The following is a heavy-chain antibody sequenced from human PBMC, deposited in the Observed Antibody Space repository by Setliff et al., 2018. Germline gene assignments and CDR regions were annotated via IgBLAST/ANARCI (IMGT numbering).Heavy chain of an antibody. CDR3: ARERFVAVGNWFDP. CDR1: GFIFRSYG. J-gene: IGHJ5*02. CDR2: ISSSSSYI. D-gene: IGHD6-19*01. V-gene: IGHV3-21*01. Sequence: GSLRLSCAASGFIFRSYGMNWVRQAPGKGLEWVSSISSSSSYIYYADSVKGRFTISRDNAKNSLFLQMNSLRAEDTAVYYCARERFVAVGNWFDPWGQGTLVTVSS.